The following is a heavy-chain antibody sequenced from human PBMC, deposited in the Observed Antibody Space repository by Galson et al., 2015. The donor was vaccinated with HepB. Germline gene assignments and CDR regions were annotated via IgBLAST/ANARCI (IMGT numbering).Heavy chain of an antibody. CDR1: GFTFSSYA. CDR3: ARDMGDSSGWYVYYYYGMDV. D-gene: IGHD6-19*01. J-gene: IGHJ6*02. Sequence: SLRLSCAASGFTFSSYAMHWVRQAPGKGLEWVAVISYDGSNKYYADSVKGRFTISRDNSKNTLYLQMNSLRAGDTAVYYCARDMGDSSGWYVYYYYGMDVWGQGTTVTVSS. CDR2: ISYDGSNK. V-gene: IGHV3-30-3*01.